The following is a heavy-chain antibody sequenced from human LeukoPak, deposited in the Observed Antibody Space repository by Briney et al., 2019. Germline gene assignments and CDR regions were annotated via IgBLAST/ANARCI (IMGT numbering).Heavy chain of an antibody. CDR3: AKTPIKWELLPGYYFDY. V-gene: IGHV3-23*01. CDR1: GFTFSSYA. D-gene: IGHD1-26*01. Sequence: GGSLRLSCAASGFTFSSYAMSWVRQAPGKGLEWVSAISGSGGSTYYADSVKGRLTISRDNSKNTLYLQMNSLRAEDTAVYYCAKTPIKWELLPGYYFDYWGQGTLVTVSS. J-gene: IGHJ4*02. CDR2: ISGSGGST.